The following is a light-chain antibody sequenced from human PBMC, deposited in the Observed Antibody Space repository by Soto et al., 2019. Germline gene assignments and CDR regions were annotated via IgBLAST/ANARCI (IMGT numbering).Light chain of an antibody. CDR1: QSVGTY. V-gene: IGKV3-11*01. CDR2: GAS. Sequence: EIVLTQSPATLSLSPGERATLSCRASQSVGTYLAWYRQAPGQAPMLLIYGASNRATGIPARFSGSGSGTDFTLTISSLEPEDFAVYYCQRRSNWPPMYTFGQGTKLEIK. J-gene: IGKJ2*01. CDR3: QRRSNWPPMYT.